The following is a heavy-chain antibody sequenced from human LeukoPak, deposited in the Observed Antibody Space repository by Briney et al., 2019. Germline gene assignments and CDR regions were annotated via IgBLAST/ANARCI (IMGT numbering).Heavy chain of an antibody. Sequence: PGGSLRLSCAASGFTFISYSMNWVRQAPGKGLEWVSSISSSSSYIYYADSVKGRFTISRDNAKNSLYLQMNSLRAEDTAVYYCARVAVDTAMVLYYCDYWGQGTLVTVSS. CDR3: ARVAVDTAMVLYYCDY. CDR1: GFTFISYS. J-gene: IGHJ4*02. V-gene: IGHV3-21*01. D-gene: IGHD5-18*01. CDR2: ISSSSSYI.